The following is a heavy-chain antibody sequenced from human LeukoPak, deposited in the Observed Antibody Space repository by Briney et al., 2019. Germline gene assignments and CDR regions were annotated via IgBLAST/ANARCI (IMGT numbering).Heavy chain of an antibody. V-gene: IGHV5-51*01. CDR2: IYPGDSDT. CDR1: GYSFSTYW. D-gene: IGHD3-10*01. J-gene: IGHJ6*02. CDR3: ARGTLWFGELPDYYGMDV. Sequence: GESLKISCKGSGYSFSTYWIAWVRQMPGKDLEWMGIIYPGDSDTRYSPSLQGQVTISVDKSISTAYLQWSSLKASDTAMYYCARGTLWFGELPDYYGMDVWGQGTTVTVSS.